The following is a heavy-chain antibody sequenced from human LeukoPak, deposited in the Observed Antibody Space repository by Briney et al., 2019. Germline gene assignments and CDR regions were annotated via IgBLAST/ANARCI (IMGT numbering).Heavy chain of an antibody. CDR2: ISSSSSYI. D-gene: IGHD3-22*01. CDR1: GFTFSSYS. CDR3: ARGGYYYDSSGYYWDYYFDY. V-gene: IGHV3-21*01. J-gene: IGHJ4*02. Sequence: GGSLRLSCAASGFTFSSYSMNWVRQAPGKGLEWVSSISSSSSYIYYADSVKGRFTISRDNAKNSLYLQTNSLRAEDTAVYYCARGGYYYDSSGYYWDYYFDYWGQGTLVTVSS.